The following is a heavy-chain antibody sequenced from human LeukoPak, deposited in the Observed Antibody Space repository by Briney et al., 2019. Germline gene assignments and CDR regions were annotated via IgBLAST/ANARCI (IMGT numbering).Heavy chain of an antibody. D-gene: IGHD3-3*01. V-gene: IGHV3-21*01. J-gene: IGHJ4*02. CDR3: ARGLFGVVILH. Sequence: GGSLRLSCAASGFTFSSYSMNWVRQAPGKGLEWVSSISSSSSYIYYADSVKGRFTISRDNAKNSLYLQMNSLRAEDTAVYYCARGLFGVVILHWGQGTLVTVSS. CDR2: ISSSSSYI. CDR1: GFTFSSYS.